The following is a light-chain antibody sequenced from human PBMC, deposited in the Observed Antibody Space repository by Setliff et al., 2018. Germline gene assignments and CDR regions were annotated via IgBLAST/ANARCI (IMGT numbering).Light chain of an antibody. CDR1: TSDIGIFNH. J-gene: IGLJ3*02. V-gene: IGLV2-23*02. CDR3: CSYSGSSTLA. Sequence: QSALTQPASVSGSPGQSITISCTGTTSDIGIFNHVSWYQQHPGKAPKLMLFEVFKRPSGVSDRFSGSKSGNTASLTISGLQAGDEADYYCCSYSGSSTLAFGGGTKVTVL. CDR2: EVF.